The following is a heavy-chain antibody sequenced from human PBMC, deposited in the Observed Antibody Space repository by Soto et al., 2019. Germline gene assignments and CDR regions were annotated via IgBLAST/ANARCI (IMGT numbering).Heavy chain of an antibody. CDR1: GFTFSSYG. Sequence: GGSLSLSCAASGFTFSSYGMHWVRQAPGKGLEWVAVISYDGSNEYYADSVKGRFTISRDNSKNTLYLQVNSLTAEDTAVYYCAKVAVTTYINWFDPWGQGTLVTVSS. V-gene: IGHV3-30*18. CDR3: AKVAVTTYINWFDP. J-gene: IGHJ5*02. CDR2: ISYDGSNE. D-gene: IGHD4-17*01.